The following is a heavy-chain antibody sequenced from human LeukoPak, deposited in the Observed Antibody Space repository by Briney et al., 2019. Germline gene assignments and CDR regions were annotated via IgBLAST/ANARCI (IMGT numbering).Heavy chain of an antibody. CDR3: ARDLVHHRLLAAVYNWFDP. J-gene: IGHJ5*02. Sequence: GASVKVSCKASGYTFTSYYMHWVRQAPGQGLEWMGIINPSGGSTSYAQKFQGRVTMTRDMSTSTVYMELSSLRSEDTAVYYCARDLVHHRLLAAVYNWFDPWGQGTLVTVSS. D-gene: IGHD3-3*02. CDR2: INPSGGST. V-gene: IGHV1-46*01. CDR1: GYTFTSYY.